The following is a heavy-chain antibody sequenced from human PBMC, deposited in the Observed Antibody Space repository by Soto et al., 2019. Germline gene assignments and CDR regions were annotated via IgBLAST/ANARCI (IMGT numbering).Heavy chain of an antibody. V-gene: IGHV3-20*04. CDR2: INWNGRNR. D-gene: IGHD3-9*01. J-gene: IGHJ4*02. CDR1: GFSLDDYG. Sequence: GGSLRLSCAASGFSLDDYGMSWVRQVPGKGLEWVAGINWNGRNRDYADSVKGRFTISRDDAKSSLYLQMNSVRPEDTAMYYCARASHRGRYFDWVILPLGYWGQGT. CDR3: ARASHRGRYFDWVILPLGY.